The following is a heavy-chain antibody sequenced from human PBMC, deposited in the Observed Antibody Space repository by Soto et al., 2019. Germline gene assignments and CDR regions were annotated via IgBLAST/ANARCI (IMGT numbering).Heavy chain of an antibody. V-gene: IGHV3-7*01. D-gene: IGHD3-3*01. CDR2: IKQDGSEK. J-gene: IGHJ6*02. CDR1: GFTFSSYW. Sequence: EVQLVESGGGLVQPGGSLRLSCAASGFTFSSYWMSWVRQAPGKGLEWVANIKQDGSEKYYVDSVKGRFTISRDNAKNSLYLQMNSLRAEDTAVYYCARGDDFWSGYSYGMDVWGQGTTVTVSS. CDR3: ARGDDFWSGYSYGMDV.